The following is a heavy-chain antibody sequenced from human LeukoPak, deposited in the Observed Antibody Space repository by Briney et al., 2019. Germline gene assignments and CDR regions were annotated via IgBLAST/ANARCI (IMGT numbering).Heavy chain of an antibody. D-gene: IGHD6-19*01. Sequence: ASVKVSCKASGYTFTSYYIHWVRQAPGQGLEWMGWINPNSGGTNFAQKFQGRVTMTRDTSITTAYMELSSLRSDDTAVYYCASESPGSYSSGRDYFDFWGQGTLVTVSS. CDR3: ASESPGSYSSGRDYFDF. V-gene: IGHV1-2*02. J-gene: IGHJ4*02. CDR1: GYTFTSYY. CDR2: INPNSGGT.